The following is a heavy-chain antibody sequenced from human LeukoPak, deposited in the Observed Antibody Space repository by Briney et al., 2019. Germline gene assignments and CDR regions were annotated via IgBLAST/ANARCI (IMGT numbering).Heavy chain of an antibody. Sequence: GASEKVSCKVSGYTLTEISLHWVRQAPGKGLEWMGGFDREDGETMYAQKFQGRVTMTEDTSTDTAFMELSSLRSEDTAVYYCATVGYSYGAFDYWGQGTLVIVSS. V-gene: IGHV1-24*01. D-gene: IGHD5-18*01. CDR2: FDREDGET. CDR3: ATVGYSYGAFDY. J-gene: IGHJ4*02. CDR1: GYTLTEIS.